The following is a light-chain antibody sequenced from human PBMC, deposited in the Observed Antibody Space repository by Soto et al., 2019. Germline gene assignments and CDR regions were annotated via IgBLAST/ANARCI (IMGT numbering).Light chain of an antibody. Sequence: SYELTQPPSVSVAPGQTARITCGGNNIGSKSVPWYQQKPGQAPVLVVYDDSDRPSGIPERFSGSNSGNRATLTISSVEAGEEADYYCQVWDSSSDHPQVVFGGGTKPTVL. CDR3: QVWDSSSDHPQVV. CDR2: DDS. V-gene: IGLV3-21*02. CDR1: NIGSKS. J-gene: IGLJ2*01.